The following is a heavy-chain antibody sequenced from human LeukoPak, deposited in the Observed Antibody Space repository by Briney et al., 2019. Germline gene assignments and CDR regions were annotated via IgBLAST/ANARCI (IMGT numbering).Heavy chain of an antibody. CDR3: ARDYGVSFDI. J-gene: IGHJ3*02. CDR1: GFTFSSCS. V-gene: IGHV3-21*01. CDR2: ISSSSDFR. Sequence: GGSLRLSCAASGFTFSSCSMNWVRQAPGKGLEWVASISSSSDFRYYAESVEGRFTISRDNAKTSLYLQMNSLRVEDTAVYYCARDYGVSFDIWGQGTMVTVSS. D-gene: IGHD4-17*01.